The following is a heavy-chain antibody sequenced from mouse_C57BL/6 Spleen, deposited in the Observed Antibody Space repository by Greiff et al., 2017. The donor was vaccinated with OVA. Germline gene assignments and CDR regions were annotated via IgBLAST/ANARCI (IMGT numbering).Heavy chain of an antibody. V-gene: IGHV1-62-2*01. CDR1: GYTFTEYT. J-gene: IGHJ1*03. D-gene: IGHD2-2*01. Sequence: QVQLKQSGAELVKPGASVKLSCKASGYTFTEYTIHWVKQRSGQGLEWIGWFYPGSGSIKYNEKFKDKATLTADKSSSTVYMELSRLTSEDSAVYFCARHEIPYGYDGDWYFDVWGTGTTVTVSS. CDR3: ARHEIPYGYDGDWYFDV. CDR2: FYPGSGSI.